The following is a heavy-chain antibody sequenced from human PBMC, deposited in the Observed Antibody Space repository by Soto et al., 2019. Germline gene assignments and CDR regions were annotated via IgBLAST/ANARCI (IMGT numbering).Heavy chain of an antibody. J-gene: IGHJ2*01. CDR1: GGSISSSNW. D-gene: IGHD5-18*01. Sequence: QVQLQESGPGLVKPSGTLSLTCAVSGGSISSSNWWSWVRQPPGKGLEWIGEIYHSGSTNYNPSLKRRVTISVDKSKNQFSLKLSSVTAADTAVYYCARGAGDTAMGWYFDLWGRGTLVTVSS. CDR3: ARGAGDTAMGWYFDL. CDR2: IYHSGST. V-gene: IGHV4-4*02.